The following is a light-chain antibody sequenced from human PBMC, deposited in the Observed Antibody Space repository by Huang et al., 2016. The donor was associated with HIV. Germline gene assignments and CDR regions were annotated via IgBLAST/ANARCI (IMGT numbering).Light chain of an antibody. CDR3: QQYNTYSRT. CDR1: PNIDNW. V-gene: IGKV1-5*03. Sequence: DIQMTQSPSTLSASVGDTVTITCRASPNIDNWLAWYQQKPGKAPKALIYRASSLESGVPSRFSGGGSGTEFTLTISSLQPDDFATYYCQQYNTYSRTFGQGTKVEIK. CDR2: RAS. J-gene: IGKJ1*01.